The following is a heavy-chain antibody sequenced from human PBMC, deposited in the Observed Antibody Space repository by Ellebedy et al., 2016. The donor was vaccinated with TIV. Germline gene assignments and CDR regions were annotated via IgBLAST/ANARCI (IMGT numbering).Heavy chain of an antibody. CDR3: ARGKRTVVVVATQSLHY. D-gene: IGHD2-15*01. Sequence: AASVKVSCKASGYTFTGYYMHWVRQAPGQGLEWMGWINPNSGGTNYAQKFPGWVTMTRDTSASTAYMELSSLRSEDTAASYCARGKRTVVVVATQSLHYWGQGTLVTVAP. J-gene: IGHJ4*02. V-gene: IGHV1-2*04. CDR2: INPNSGGT. CDR1: GYTFTGYY.